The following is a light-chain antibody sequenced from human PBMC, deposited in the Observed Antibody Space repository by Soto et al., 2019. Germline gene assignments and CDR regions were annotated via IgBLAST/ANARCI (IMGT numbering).Light chain of an antibody. J-gene: IGKJ4*01. CDR3: HRLSTYPHT. Sequence: IQLPQSPSSLSASVGDRVTITCRARQGSSSYLAWYQQNPGKAPKLLIYAASTMQSGVPSRFSCSESASDFTLTISSLQPEDVATYSCHRLSTYPHTVRGAPKVDI. V-gene: IGKV1-9*01. CDR1: QGSSSY. CDR2: AAS.